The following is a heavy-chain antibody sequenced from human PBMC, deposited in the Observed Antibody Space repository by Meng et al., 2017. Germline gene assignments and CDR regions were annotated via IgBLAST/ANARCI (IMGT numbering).Heavy chain of an antibody. CDR3: ARDHRPLDYVWGSYRLLDP. CDR2: IWYDGSNK. J-gene: IGHJ5*02. V-gene: IGHV3-33*01. Sequence: GESLKISCAASGFTFSSYGMHWVRQAPGKGLEWVAVIWYDGSNKYYADSVKGRFTISRDNSKNTLYPQMNSLRAEDTAVYYCARDHRPLDYVWGSYRLLDPWGQGTLVTVSS. CDR1: GFTFSSYG. D-gene: IGHD3-16*01.